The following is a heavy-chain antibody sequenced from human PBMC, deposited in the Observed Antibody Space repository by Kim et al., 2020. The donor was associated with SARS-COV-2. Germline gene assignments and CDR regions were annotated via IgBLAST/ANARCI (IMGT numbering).Heavy chain of an antibody. CDR1: GLSFTSSA. V-gene: IGHV1-58*01. D-gene: IGHD6-13*01. J-gene: IGHJ4*02. Sequence: SVKVSCKASGLSFTSSAVQWVRLARGQRLEWIGWIVVGSGNTDYAENFQARVTITWDKSTNTAFMDLSSLRAEDTAVYYCAADYGYSATWPFDYWGQGTLVTVSS. CDR3: AADYGYSATWPFDY. CDR2: IVVGSGNT.